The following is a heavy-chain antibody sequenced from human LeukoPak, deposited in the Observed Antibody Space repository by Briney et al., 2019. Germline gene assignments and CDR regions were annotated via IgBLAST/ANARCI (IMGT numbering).Heavy chain of an antibody. V-gene: IGHV1-69*13. J-gene: IGHJ4*02. Sequence: SVKVSCKASGGTFSSYAISWVRQAPGQGLEWMGGIIPIFGTANYAQKFQGRVTITADESTSTAYMELSSLRSEDTAVYYCTRDYSYCSSTSCYSEWLRSLWGQGTLVTVSS. D-gene: IGHD2-2*01. CDR2: IIPIFGTA. CDR3: TRDYSYCSSTSCYSEWLRSL. CDR1: GGTFSSYA.